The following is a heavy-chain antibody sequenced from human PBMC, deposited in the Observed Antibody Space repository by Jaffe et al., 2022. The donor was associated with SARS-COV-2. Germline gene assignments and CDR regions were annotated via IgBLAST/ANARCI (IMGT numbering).Heavy chain of an antibody. CDR1: GGSISSSSYY. D-gene: IGHD6-13*01. J-gene: IGHJ5*02. CDR2: IYYSGST. CDR3: ARQGIAAAGINSGIINWFDP. V-gene: IGHV4-39*01. Sequence: QLQLQESGPGLVKPSETLSLTCTVSGGSISSSSYYWGWIRQPPGKGLEWIGSIYYSGSTYYNPSLKSRVTISVDTSKNQFSLKLSSVTAADTAVYYCARQGIAAAGINSGIINWFDPWGQGTLVTVSS.